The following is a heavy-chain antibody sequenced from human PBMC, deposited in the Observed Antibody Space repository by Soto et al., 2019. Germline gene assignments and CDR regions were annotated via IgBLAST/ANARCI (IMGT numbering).Heavy chain of an antibody. Sequence: QGQLVQSGPEAKKPGASVKVSCKASGYTFSRYGISWVRQAPGQGLEWMGWISVYNGETKYAQKVQCRVTMTIDTYPYTAYMELRSLKSDDTAIYYCAKNGQPPYYYYGMDVWGQGTTVTVSS. CDR3: AKNGQPPYYYYGMDV. CDR1: GYTFSRYG. J-gene: IGHJ6*02. D-gene: IGHD2-8*01. CDR2: ISVYNGET. V-gene: IGHV1-18*01.